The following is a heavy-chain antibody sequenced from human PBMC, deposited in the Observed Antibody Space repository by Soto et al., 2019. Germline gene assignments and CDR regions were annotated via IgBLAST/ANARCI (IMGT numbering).Heavy chain of an antibody. CDR3: AAEDVWFGETLYYYGMDV. CDR2: IVVGSGNT. CDR1: GFTFTSSA. J-gene: IGHJ6*02. Sequence: SVKVSCKASGFTFTSSAVQWVRQARGQRLEWIGWIVVGSGNTNYAQKFQERVTITRDMSTSTAYMGLSSLRSEDTAVYYRAAEDVWFGETLYYYGMDVWGQGTTVTVSS. D-gene: IGHD3-10*01. V-gene: IGHV1-58*01.